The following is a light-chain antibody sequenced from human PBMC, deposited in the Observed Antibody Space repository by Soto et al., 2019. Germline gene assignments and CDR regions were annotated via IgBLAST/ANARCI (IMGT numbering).Light chain of an antibody. V-gene: IGLV1-40*01. CDR2: GNR. CDR3: QAYDYSLTAFV. J-gene: IGLJ3*02. CDR1: NSNLGAGYD. Sequence: LTQPPSVSGAPGQRVTISCTGNNSNLGAGYDVHWYQQLPGAAPKLVIFGNRNRPSGAPERFSGSKSGTSASLAITGLQAEDEADYYCQAYDYSLTAFVFGGGTKVTVL.